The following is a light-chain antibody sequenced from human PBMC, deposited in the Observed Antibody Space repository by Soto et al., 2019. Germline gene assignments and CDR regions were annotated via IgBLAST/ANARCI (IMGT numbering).Light chain of an antibody. J-gene: IGKJ3*01. CDR1: QSVGTY. CDR2: DAS. Sequence: VLTQSPDTLSLSPGRRATLSCRASQSVGTYLAWYQQKPGQPPRLLIYDASNRATGIPARFSGSGSGTDFTLTISSLETEDFAVYYCQQRNDWPPIFTFGPGTKVEIK. CDR3: QQRNDWPPIFT. V-gene: IGKV3-11*01.